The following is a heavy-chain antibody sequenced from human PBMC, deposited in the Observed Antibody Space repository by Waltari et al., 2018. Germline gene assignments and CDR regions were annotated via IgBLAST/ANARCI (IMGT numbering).Heavy chain of an antibody. D-gene: IGHD6-19*01. Sequence: QVQLVESGGGVVQPGGSLRLSCAASGFTFSSYGMHWVRQAPGKGLEWVAFIRYDGSNKYYADSVKGRFTISRDNSKNTLYLQMNSLRAEDTAVYYCAKGIWGYSSGLKRGPGDYWGQGTLVTVSS. CDR2: IRYDGSNK. J-gene: IGHJ4*02. V-gene: IGHV3-30*02. CDR1: GFTFSSYG. CDR3: AKGIWGYSSGLKRGPGDY.